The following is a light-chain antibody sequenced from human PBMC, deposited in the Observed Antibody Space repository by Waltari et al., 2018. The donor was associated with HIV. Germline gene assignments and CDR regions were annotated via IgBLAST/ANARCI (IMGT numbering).Light chain of an antibody. J-gene: IGLJ2*01. CDR1: SSNIGAGYD. Sequence: QSVLTQPPSVSGAPGQRVTISCTGSSSNIGAGYDVHWYQQLPGTAPKRLIYGNSNRPSGFHARFSVSKSGTSASLAITGLQAEDEADYYCQSYDSSLSGSVFGGGTKLTVL. CDR2: GNS. CDR3: QSYDSSLSGSV. V-gene: IGLV1-40*01.